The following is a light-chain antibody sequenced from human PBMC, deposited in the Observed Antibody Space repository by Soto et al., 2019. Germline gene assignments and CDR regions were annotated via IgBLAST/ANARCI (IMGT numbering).Light chain of an antibody. V-gene: IGKV2-28*01. J-gene: IGKJ2*01. CDR3: MQGLRPMYT. CDR1: QTLLHSNGYTY. Sequence: EIAMTQSPLSLAVTPGEPASNSCRSSQTLLHSNGYTYLDWYLQKPGQSPQLLIYLGSNRASGVPDRFSGSGSGTDFTLKISRVEAEDVGIFYCMQGLRPMYTFGQGTKLEIK. CDR2: LGS.